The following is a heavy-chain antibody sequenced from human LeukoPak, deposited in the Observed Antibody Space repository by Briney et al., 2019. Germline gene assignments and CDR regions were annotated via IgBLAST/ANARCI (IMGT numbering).Heavy chain of an antibody. CDR3: ARDRTYYDILTGYSYNWFDP. D-gene: IGHD3-9*01. Sequence: PGGSLRLSCAASGFTFSNAWMSWVRQTPGKGLESVSSISSSSSYIYYADSVKGRFTISRDNAKNSLYLQMNSLRAEDTAVYYCARDRTYYDILTGYSYNWFDPWGQGTLVTVSS. V-gene: IGHV3-21*01. CDR1: GFTFSNAW. J-gene: IGHJ5*02. CDR2: ISSSSSYI.